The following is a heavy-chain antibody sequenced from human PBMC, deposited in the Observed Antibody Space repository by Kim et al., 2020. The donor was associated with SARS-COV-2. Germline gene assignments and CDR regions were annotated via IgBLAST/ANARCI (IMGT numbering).Heavy chain of an antibody. D-gene: IGHD6-19*01. V-gene: IGHV1-18*01. CDR1: GYTFTSYG. CDR3: ARDGTIAVAGREWFDP. CDR2: ISAYNGNT. Sequence: ASVKVSCKASGYTFTSYGISWVRQAPGQGLEWMGWISAYNGNTNYAQKLQGRVTMTTDTSTSTAYMELRSLRSDDTAVYYCARDGTIAVAGREWFDPWGQGTLVTVSS. J-gene: IGHJ5*02.